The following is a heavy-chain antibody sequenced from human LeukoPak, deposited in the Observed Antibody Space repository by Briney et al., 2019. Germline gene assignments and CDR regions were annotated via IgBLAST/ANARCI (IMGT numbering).Heavy chain of an antibody. CDR3: ARERDIAVAGIYYFDY. CDR2: IIPIFGTA. Sequence: SSVKVSCKASGGTFSSYAISWVRQAPGQGLEWMGRIIPIFGTANYAQKFQGRVTITTDESTSTAYMELSSLRSEDTAVYYCARERDIAVAGIYYFDYWGQGTLVTVSS. CDR1: GGTFSSYA. D-gene: IGHD6-19*01. J-gene: IGHJ4*02. V-gene: IGHV1-69*05.